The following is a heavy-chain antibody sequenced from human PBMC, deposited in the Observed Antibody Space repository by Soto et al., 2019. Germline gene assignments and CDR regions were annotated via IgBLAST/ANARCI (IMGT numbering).Heavy chain of an antibody. J-gene: IGHJ4*02. D-gene: IGHD2-21*01. Sequence: QLQLQESGSGLVKPSQTLSLTCAVSGGSISSGGYSWSWIRQPPGKGLEWIGYIYHSGSTYYNPSLQSRTTITVDRSKEQFSLKPGSGAAADPAVYYCARGNVVAVDYWGQGTLVTVSS. CDR1: GGSISSGGYS. V-gene: IGHV4-30-2*01. CDR3: ARGNVVAVDY. CDR2: IYHSGST.